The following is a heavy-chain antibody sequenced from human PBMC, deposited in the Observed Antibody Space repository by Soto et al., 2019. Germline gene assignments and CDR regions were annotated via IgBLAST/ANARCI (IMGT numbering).Heavy chain of an antibody. D-gene: IGHD3-22*01. CDR1: GGSISSGGYY. CDR3: SGLNVYYDSSSYSFGPRYHFDY. Sequence: SETLSLTCPVSGGSISSGGYYWSWIRQHPRKGLEWIGYIYYSGSTSYNPSLRSRVTISVDTSENRYSLKLSSVTAADTAVYYCSGLNVYYDSSSYSFGPRYHFDYWGQGTLVTASS. V-gene: IGHV4-31*03. J-gene: IGHJ4*02. CDR2: IYYSGST.